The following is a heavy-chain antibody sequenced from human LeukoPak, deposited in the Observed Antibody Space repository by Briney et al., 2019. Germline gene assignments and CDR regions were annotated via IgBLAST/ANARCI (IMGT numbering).Heavy chain of an antibody. D-gene: IGHD3-10*01. V-gene: IGHV3-11*04. CDR2: ISSSGSTI. Sequence: PGGSLRLSCAASGFTFSDYYMSWIRQAPGKGLEWVSYISSSGSTIYYADSVKGRFTISRDNAKNSLYLQMNSLRAEDTAVYYCARGLVGIVPAAYILWLGEYVYWGQGTLVTVSS. CDR1: GFTFSDYY. CDR3: ARGLVGIVPAAYILWLGEYVY. J-gene: IGHJ4*02.